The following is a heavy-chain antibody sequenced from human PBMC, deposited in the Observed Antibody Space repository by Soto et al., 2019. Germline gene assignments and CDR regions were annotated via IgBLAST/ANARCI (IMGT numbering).Heavy chain of an antibody. V-gene: IGHV3-23*01. Sequence: EVQLLESGGGLVQPGGSLRLSCAASGFTFSKYTMNWVRQAPGKGLEWVSGVSDSGAGTYYADSVKGRFTIPRDNSKIMVFLHMNSLRADDTAVYFCARDLAGWGTRSRGGFDPWGQGTLVTVSS. CDR1: GFTFSKYT. D-gene: IGHD2-2*01. CDR2: VSDSGAGT. CDR3: ARDLAGWGTRSRGGFDP. J-gene: IGHJ5*02.